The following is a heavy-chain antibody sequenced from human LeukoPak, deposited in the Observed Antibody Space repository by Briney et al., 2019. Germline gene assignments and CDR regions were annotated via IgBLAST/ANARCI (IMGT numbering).Heavy chain of an antibody. Sequence: GGSLRLSCAASGFTFTYYAMSWVRQAPGKGLEWVSIISDSGGSTYYADSVKGRFTISRDNSKNTVSMQMNSLRADDTALYYCAKGAGIVAAFDYWGQGTLVTVSS. CDR2: ISDSGGST. D-gene: IGHD2-15*01. CDR1: GFTFTYYA. V-gene: IGHV3-23*01. CDR3: AKGAGIVAAFDY. J-gene: IGHJ4*02.